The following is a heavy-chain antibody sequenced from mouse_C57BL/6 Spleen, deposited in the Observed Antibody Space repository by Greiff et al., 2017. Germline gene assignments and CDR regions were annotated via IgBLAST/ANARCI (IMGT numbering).Heavy chain of an antibody. CDR1: GYTFTSYW. Sequence: QVQLQQPGAELVKPGASVKLSCKASGYTFTSYWMQWVKQRPGQGLEWIGEIDPSDSYTNYNQKFKGKATLTVDTSSSTAYMQLSSLTSEDSAVYYCAKPTPIYYGFDYWGQGTTFTVSS. J-gene: IGHJ2*01. V-gene: IGHV1-50*01. CDR2: IDPSDSYT. CDR3: AKPTPIYYGFDY. D-gene: IGHD2-1*01.